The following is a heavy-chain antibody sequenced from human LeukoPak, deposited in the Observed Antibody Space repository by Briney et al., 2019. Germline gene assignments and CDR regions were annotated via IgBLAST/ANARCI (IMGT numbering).Heavy chain of an antibody. V-gene: IGHV1-2*02. J-gene: IGHJ3*02. CDR2: INPNSGGT. CDR1: GYTFTGYY. CDR3: ARVVVGATTPEVAFDI. D-gene: IGHD1-26*01. Sequence: ASVKASCKASGYTFTGYYMHWVRQAPGQGLEWMGWINPNSGGTNYAQKFQGRVTMTRDTSISTAYVELSRLRSDDTAVYYCARVVVGATTPEVAFDIWGQGTMVTVSS.